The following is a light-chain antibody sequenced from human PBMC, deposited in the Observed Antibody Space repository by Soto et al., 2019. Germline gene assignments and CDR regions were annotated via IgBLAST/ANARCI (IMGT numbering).Light chain of an antibody. Sequence: QPVLTQPPSVSGAPGQRVTISCTGSSSNFGSSYDVHWYRQLPGTAPKLLIYGNNNRPSGVPDRFSGSKSGTSASLAITGLQAEDEADYYCQSYDSGLYVVFGGGTKL. CDR2: GNN. CDR1: SSNFGSSYD. CDR3: QSYDSGLYVV. V-gene: IGLV1-40*01. J-gene: IGLJ2*01.